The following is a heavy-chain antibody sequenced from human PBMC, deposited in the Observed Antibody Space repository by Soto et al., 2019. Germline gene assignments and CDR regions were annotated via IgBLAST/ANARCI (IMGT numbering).Heavy chain of an antibody. CDR3: AKDLAVAGTFNY. V-gene: IGHV3-23*01. D-gene: IGHD6-19*01. Sequence: EVQLLESGGGLVQPGGSLRLSCAASGFTFSSYAMSWVRQAPGKGLEWVSAISGSGGSTYYADSVKGRFTISRDNSKNTLYLQMNRLRAEDTAVYYCAKDLAVAGTFNYWGQGTLVTVSS. J-gene: IGHJ4*02. CDR1: GFTFSSYA. CDR2: ISGSGGST.